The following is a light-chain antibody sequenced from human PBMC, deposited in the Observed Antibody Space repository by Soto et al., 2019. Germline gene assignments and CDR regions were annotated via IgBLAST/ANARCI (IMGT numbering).Light chain of an antibody. CDR2: GAS. V-gene: IGKV3-20*01. CDR3: QQYGSSPWT. J-gene: IGKJ1*01. CDR1: QTIRSSY. Sequence: TVLTQSPGTLSLSPGERATLSCRASQTIRSSYLAWYRQTPGQAPRLLIYGASNRATGIADRFSGSGSGTDFTLIISRLEPEDFALYYCQQYGSSPWTFGQGTKVEIK.